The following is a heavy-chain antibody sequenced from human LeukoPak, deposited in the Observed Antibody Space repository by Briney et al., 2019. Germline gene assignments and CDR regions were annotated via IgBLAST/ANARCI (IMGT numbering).Heavy chain of an antibody. D-gene: IGHD1-26*01. CDR2: ISYDGSNK. CDR3: ANRGSCRSLYYYYGTDV. V-gene: IGHV3-30*18. J-gene: IGHJ6*02. CDR1: GFTFSSYG. Sequence: PGGSLRLSCAASGFTFSSYGMHWVRQAPGKGLEWVAVISYDGSNKYYADSVKGRFTISRDNSKNTLYLQMNSLRAEDTAVYYCANRGSCRSLYYYYGTDVWGQGTTVTVSS.